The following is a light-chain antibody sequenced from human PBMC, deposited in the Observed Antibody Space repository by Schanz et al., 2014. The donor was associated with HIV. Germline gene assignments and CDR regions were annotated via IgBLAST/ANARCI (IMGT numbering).Light chain of an antibody. V-gene: IGLV2-8*01. CDR1: NSDVGGHNY. CDR2: EVT. CDR3: SSHAGRSSFVV. J-gene: IGLJ2*01. Sequence: QSALTQPPSASGSPGQSVTISCTGTNSDVGGHNYVSWFQQHPGKAPRLIIYEVTKRPSGVSDRFSGSKSGNTASLTISGHQAEEEADYYCSSHAGRSSFVVFGGGTKLTVL.